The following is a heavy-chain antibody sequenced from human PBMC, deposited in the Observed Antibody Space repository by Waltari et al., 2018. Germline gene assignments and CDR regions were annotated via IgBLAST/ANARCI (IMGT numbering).Heavy chain of an antibody. CDR2: LRNTGAT. J-gene: IGHJ4*02. CDR3: ARLPTKYYDSLGWGFFDQ. Sequence: QVQLQESGPLLVKPSETLSLTCTGAGHFPSDVTSTWIRQAPGKGLEWIAYLRNTGATKCTTSLQSRVTVSAVTSKKQFSLRLTSVTAADTAVYYCARLPTKYYDSLGWGFFDQWGQGILVTVSS. CDR1: GHFPSDVT. D-gene: IGHD3-22*01. V-gene: IGHV4-59*08.